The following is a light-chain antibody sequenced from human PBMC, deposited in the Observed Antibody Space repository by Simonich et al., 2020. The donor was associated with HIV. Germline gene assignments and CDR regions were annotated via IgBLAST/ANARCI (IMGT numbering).Light chain of an antibody. CDR2: KVS. Sequence: DVVMTQSPLSLPVTLGQPASISCRSSQRLIHSAGNTFLNWFQQRPGQSPRRLIYKVSNRDSGVPDGFGGSGSGTDFTLKISRVEAEDVGVYYCMQGTLPFTFGPGTKVDIK. CDR3: MQGTLPFT. V-gene: IGKV2-30*02. CDR1: QRLIHSAGNTF. J-gene: IGKJ3*01.